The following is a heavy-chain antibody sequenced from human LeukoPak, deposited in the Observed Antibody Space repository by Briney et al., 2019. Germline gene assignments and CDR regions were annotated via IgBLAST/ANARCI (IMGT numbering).Heavy chain of an antibody. V-gene: IGHV4-4*07. Sequence: SETLSLTCTVSGGSISSYYWSWIRQPAGKGLEWIGRIYTSGSTNYNPSLKSRVTMSVDTSKNQFSLKLSSVTAADTAVDYCAREAVRGVIINWFDPWGQGTLVTVSS. CDR2: IYTSGST. CDR3: AREAVRGVIINWFDP. J-gene: IGHJ5*02. D-gene: IGHD3-10*01. CDR1: GGSISSYY.